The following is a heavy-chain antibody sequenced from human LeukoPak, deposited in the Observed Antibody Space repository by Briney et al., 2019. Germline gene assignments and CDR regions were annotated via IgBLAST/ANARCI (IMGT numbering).Heavy chain of an antibody. CDR1: GFAFSSYW. CDR2: IKQDGSEK. Sequence: GGSLRLPCAASGFAFSSYWMSWVRQAPGKGLEWVANIKQDGSEKYYVDSVKGRFTISRDNAKNSLYLQMNSLRAEDTAVYYCARDNIVVVPATMTMGYYYYGMDVWGKGTTVTVSS. V-gene: IGHV3-7*03. J-gene: IGHJ6*04. CDR3: ARDNIVVVPATMTMGYYYYGMDV. D-gene: IGHD2-2*01.